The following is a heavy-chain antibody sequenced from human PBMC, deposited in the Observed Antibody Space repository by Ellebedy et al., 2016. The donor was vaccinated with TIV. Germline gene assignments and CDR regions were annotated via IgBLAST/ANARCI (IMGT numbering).Heavy chain of an antibody. V-gene: IGHV5-51*01. CDR1: GYSFTSYW. D-gene: IGHD4-17*01. J-gene: IGHJ3*02. Sequence: GESLKISXKGSGYSFTSYWIGWVRQMPGKSLEWMGIIYPGDSDTRYSPSFQGQVTISADKSISTAYLQWSSLKASDTAMYYCARRRLRGPLGDAFDIWGQGTMVTVSS. CDR3: ARRRLRGPLGDAFDI. CDR2: IYPGDSDT.